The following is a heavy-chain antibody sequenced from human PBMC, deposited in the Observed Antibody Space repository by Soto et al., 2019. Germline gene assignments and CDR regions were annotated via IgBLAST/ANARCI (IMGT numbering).Heavy chain of an antibody. V-gene: IGHV1-69*06. CDR1: VGTFNSYS. J-gene: IGHJ5*02. Sequence: QVQLVQSGAEVKTPGSSVKVSCKASVGTFNSYSIDWVRQAPGQGFEWMGGIIPMSGRPTYAQRCQGRVTFSADKSTNTVYMEVNSLAHEDTAVYYCTRRGRQSANWFDPWGQGTLVTVSS. CDR3: TRRGRQSANWFDP. CDR2: IIPMSGRP.